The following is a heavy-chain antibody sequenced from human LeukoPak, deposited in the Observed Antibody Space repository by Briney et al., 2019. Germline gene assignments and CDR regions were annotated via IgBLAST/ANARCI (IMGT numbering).Heavy chain of an antibody. V-gene: IGHV1-8*02. D-gene: IGHD2-21*01. J-gene: IGHJ6*02. CDR1: GGTFSSYT. CDR3: ARDLRIYYGMGV. CDR2: MSPNSGNT. Sequence: ASVKVSCKASGGTFSSYTISWVRQATGQGLEWMGWMSPNSGNTGYAQKFQGRVTMTRNSSISTAYMELSSLRSEDTAVYYCARDLRIYYGMGVWGQGTTVTVSS.